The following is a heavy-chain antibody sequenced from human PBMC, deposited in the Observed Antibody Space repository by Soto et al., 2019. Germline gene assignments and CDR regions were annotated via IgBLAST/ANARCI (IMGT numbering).Heavy chain of an antibody. J-gene: IGHJ4*02. CDR1: GFTFSSYA. V-gene: IGHV3-30-3*01. CDR3: ARDQASYGLVSTFDY. Sequence: QVQLVESGGGVVQPGRSLRLSCAASGFTFSSYAMHWVRQAPGKGLEWVAVISYDGSNKYYADSVKGRFTISRDNSKNTLYLQMNSLRAEDTAVYYCARDQASYGLVSTFDYWGQGTLVTVSS. CDR2: ISYDGSNK. D-gene: IGHD5-18*01.